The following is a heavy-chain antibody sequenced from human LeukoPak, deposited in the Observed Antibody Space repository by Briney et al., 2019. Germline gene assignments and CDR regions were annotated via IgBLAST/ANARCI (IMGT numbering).Heavy chain of an antibody. V-gene: IGHV3-7*01. CDR2: IKQDGSEK. Sequence: PGGSLRLSCAASGFTFSSYWMSSVRQAPGKGLEWVANIKQDGSEKYYVDSVKGRFTISRDNAKNSLYLQMNSLRAEDTAVYYCAREGSGTYYYDSSGYYYFDYWGQGTLVTVSS. D-gene: IGHD3-22*01. CDR3: AREGSGTYYYDSSGYYYFDY. J-gene: IGHJ4*02. CDR1: GFTFSSYW.